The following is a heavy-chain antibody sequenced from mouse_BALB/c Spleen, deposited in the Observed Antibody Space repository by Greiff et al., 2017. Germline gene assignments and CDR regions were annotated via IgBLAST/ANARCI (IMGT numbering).Heavy chain of an antibody. D-gene: IGHD2-3*01. CDR1: GYTFTSYW. J-gene: IGHJ4*01. V-gene: IGHV1-87*01. Sequence: VQLQQSGAELARPGASVKLSCKASGYTFTSYWMQWVKQRPGQGLEWIGAIYPGDGDTNYNGKFKGKATLTADKSSSTAYMQLSSLTSEDSAVYFCARGDDGYYGLDYWGQGTSVTVSS. CDR3: ARGDDGYYGLDY. CDR2: IYPGDGDT.